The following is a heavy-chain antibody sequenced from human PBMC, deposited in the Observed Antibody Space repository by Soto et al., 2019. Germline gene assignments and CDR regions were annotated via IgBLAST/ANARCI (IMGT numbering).Heavy chain of an antibody. J-gene: IGHJ5*02. CDR2: IYYSGST. Sequence: SETLSLTCTVSGGSISSYYWSWIRQPPGKGLEWIRYIYYSGSTNYNPSLKSRVTISVDTSKNQFSLKLSSVTAADTAVYYCARAGPFYGSGSYYANNWFDPWGQGTLVTVSS. V-gene: IGHV4-59*01. D-gene: IGHD3-10*01. CDR3: ARAGPFYGSGSYYANNWFDP. CDR1: GGSISSYY.